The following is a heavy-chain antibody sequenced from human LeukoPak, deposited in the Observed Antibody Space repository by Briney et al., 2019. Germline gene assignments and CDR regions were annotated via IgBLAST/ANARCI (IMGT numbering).Heavy chain of an antibody. D-gene: IGHD2-2*01. Sequence: SETLSLTCTVSGGSFSSSSYYWGWIRQPPGKGLEWIGSIYYSGSTYYNPSLKSRVTISVDTSKNQFSLKLSSVTAADTAVYYCARHARGYCSSTSCYGINWFDPWGQGTLVTVSS. CDR1: GGSFSSSSYY. CDR2: IYYSGST. CDR3: ARHARGYCSSTSCYGINWFDP. V-gene: IGHV4-39*01. J-gene: IGHJ5*02.